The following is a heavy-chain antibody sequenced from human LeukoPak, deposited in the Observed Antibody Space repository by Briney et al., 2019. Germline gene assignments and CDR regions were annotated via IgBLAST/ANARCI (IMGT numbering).Heavy chain of an antibody. D-gene: IGHD2-2*01. CDR3: ARLLGYCSSTSCYGLDY. CDR2: IYHSGST. Sequence: SETLSLTCAVSGGSISSGGYSWSWIRQPPGKGLEWIGYIYHSGSTYYNPSLKSRVTISVDRSKNQFSLKLSSVTAADTAVYYCARLLGYCSSTSCYGLDYWGQGTLVTVSS. CDR1: GGSISSGGYS. V-gene: IGHV4-30-2*01. J-gene: IGHJ4*02.